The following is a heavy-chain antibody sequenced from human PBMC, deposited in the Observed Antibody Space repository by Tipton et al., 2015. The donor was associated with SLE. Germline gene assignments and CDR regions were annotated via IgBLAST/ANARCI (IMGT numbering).Heavy chain of an antibody. V-gene: IGHV4-31*03. D-gene: IGHD3-3*01. CDR1: GGSISSGSYY. J-gene: IGHJ4*02. Sequence: TLSLTCTVSGGSISSGSYYLSWIRQHPGTGLEWIGYIDYRGSTYYNPSLKSRVTISVDTSKNQFSLKLSPVTAADTAVYYCARVAYEFWSGYSYYFDYWGQGTLVTVSS. CDR2: IDYRGST. CDR3: ARVAYEFWSGYSYYFDY.